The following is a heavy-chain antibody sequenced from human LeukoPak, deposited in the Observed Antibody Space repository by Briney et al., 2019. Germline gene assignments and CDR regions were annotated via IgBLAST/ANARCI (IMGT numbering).Heavy chain of an antibody. CDR3: ARGNSANWFDP. Sequence: PSETLSLTCAVYGGSFSGYYWSWIRQPPGKGLEWIGEINHSGSTNCNPSLKSRVTISVDTSKNQFSLKLSSVTAADTAVYYCARGNSANWFDPWGQGTLVTVSS. J-gene: IGHJ5*02. V-gene: IGHV4-34*01. D-gene: IGHD5-18*01. CDR1: GGSFSGYY. CDR2: INHSGST.